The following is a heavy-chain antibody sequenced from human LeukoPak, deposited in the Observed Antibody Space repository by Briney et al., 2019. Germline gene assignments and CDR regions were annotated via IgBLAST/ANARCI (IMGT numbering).Heavy chain of an antibody. CDR3: AKAPGFTVVTSFDW. CDR1: GFTFRSYA. CDR2: ISGSGDGT. V-gene: IGHV3-23*01. J-gene: IGHJ4*02. D-gene: IGHD4-23*01. Sequence: PGGSLRLSCEASGFTFRSYAMNWVRQAPGKGLEWVSVISGSGDGTHYADSVKGRFTISRDNSKNTLYLQMNSLRVEDPAVYSCAKAPGFTVVTSFDWWGQGTLVTVSS.